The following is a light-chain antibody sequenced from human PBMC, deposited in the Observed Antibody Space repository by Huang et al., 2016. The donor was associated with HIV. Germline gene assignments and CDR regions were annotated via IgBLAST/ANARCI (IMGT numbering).Light chain of an antibody. CDR3: MQGTHWPLT. V-gene: IGKV2-30*02. Sequence: DVVMTQSPLSLPVTLGQPASISFRSSQSLVHSAGNTYLNWFHQRPGQSPRRLIYKVSNRDSGVPDRFSGSGSGTDFTLKISRVEAEDVGVYYCMQGTHWPLTFGGGTKVEIK. CDR2: KVS. CDR1: QSLVHSAGNTY. J-gene: IGKJ4*01.